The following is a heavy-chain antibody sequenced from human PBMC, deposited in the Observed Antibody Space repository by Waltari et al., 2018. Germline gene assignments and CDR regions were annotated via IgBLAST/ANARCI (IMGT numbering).Heavy chain of an antibody. CDR1: GYTFTGYY. CDR3: ARDFWVDYGGNGNLPYFDY. D-gene: IGHD4-17*01. J-gene: IGHJ4*02. Sequence: QVQLVQSGAEVKKPGASVKVSCKASGYTFTGYYMHWVRQAPGQGLEWMGWINPNSGGTNYAQKFQGRVTMTRDTSISTAYMELGRLRSDDTAVYYCARDFWVDYGGNGNLPYFDYWGQGTLVTVSS. CDR2: INPNSGGT. V-gene: IGHV1-2*02.